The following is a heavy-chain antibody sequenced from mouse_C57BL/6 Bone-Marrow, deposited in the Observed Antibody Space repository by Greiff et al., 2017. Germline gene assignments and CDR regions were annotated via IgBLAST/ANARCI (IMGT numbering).Heavy chain of an antibody. CDR2: IDPSDSYT. V-gene: IGHV1-50*01. Sequence: VQLQQPGAELVKPGASVKLSCKASGYTFTSYWMQWVKQRPGQGLEWIGEIDPSDSYTNYNQKFKGKATLTVDTSSSTAYMQLSSLTSEDSAVYYCASPDRFAYWGQGTLVTVSA. CDR1: GYTFTSYW. CDR3: ASPDRFAY. J-gene: IGHJ3*01.